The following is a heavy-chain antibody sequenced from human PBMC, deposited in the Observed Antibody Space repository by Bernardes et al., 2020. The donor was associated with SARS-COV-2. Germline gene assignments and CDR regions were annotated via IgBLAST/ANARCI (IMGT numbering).Heavy chain of an antibody. CDR2: ISYDGSNK. J-gene: IGHJ4*02. Sequence: GGSLRLSCAASGFTFSSYGMHWVRQAPGKGLEWVAVISYDGSNKYYADSVKGRFTISRDNSKNTLYLQMNSLRAEDTAVYYCAKDSLASDPDYWGQGTLVTVSS. CDR3: AKDSLASDPDY. CDR1: GFTFSSYG. V-gene: IGHV3-30*18.